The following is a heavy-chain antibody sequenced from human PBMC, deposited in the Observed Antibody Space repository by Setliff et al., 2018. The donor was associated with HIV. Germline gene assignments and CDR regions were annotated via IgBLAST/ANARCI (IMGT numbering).Heavy chain of an antibody. CDR2: PYSGGAT. V-gene: IGHV3-66*01. Sequence: PGGSLRLSCAASGLTFDDWGMTWVRQAPGKGLEWVSVPYSGGATDYADSVKGRFTISRDNAKNSLYLQMSSLRADDTAVYYCAREMAATAHPDDPYFQHWGQGTLVTVSS. J-gene: IGHJ1*01. CDR3: AREMAATAHPDDPYFQH. CDR1: GLTFDDWG. D-gene: IGHD6-13*01.